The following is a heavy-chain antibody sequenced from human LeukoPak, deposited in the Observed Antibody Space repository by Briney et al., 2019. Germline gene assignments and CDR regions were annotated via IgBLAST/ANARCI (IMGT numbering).Heavy chain of an antibody. Sequence: GGSLRLSCAASGFTFSSYPMHWVRQAPGKGLEWVALISYDGTNKYYADSVKGRFTISRDNAKNSLYLQMNSLRAEDTAVYYCARDRGFCDYDYWGQGTLVTVSS. CDR3: ARDRGFCDYDY. V-gene: IGHV3-30*04. J-gene: IGHJ4*02. CDR2: ISYDGTNK. D-gene: IGHD3-10*01. CDR1: GFTFSSYP.